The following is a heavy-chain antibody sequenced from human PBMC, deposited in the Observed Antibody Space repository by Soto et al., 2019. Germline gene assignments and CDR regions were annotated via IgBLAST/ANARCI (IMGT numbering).Heavy chain of an antibody. J-gene: IGHJ3*02. CDR2: ISGSGGST. CDR3: AKDQRPDIVVVVAANPAFDI. CDR1: GFTFSSYV. V-gene: IGHV3-23*01. Sequence: GGSLRLSCAASGFTFSSYVMSWVRQAPGKGLEWVSAISGSGGSTYYADSVKGRFTISRDNSKNTLYLQMNSLRAEDTAVYYCAKDQRPDIVVVVAANPAFDIWGQGTMVTVSS. D-gene: IGHD2-15*01.